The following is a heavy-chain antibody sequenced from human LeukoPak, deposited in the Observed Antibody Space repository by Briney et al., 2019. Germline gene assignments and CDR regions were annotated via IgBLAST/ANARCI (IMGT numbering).Heavy chain of an antibody. CDR3: ARGGAARPDY. J-gene: IGHJ4*02. Sequence: PGGSLRLSCVVSGFTFSNYGMNWVRQAPGKGLEWVSYISSTRTSISYADSVKGRFTVSRDNAERSLYLQMNSLRVEDTGIYYCARGGAARPDYWGQGVLVTVSS. D-gene: IGHD6-6*01. CDR2: ISSTRTSI. CDR1: GFTFSNYG. V-gene: IGHV3-21*01.